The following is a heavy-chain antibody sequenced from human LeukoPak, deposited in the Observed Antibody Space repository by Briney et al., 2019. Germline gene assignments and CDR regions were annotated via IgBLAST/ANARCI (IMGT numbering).Heavy chain of an antibody. CDR3: ATDRDTLMANDY. Sequence: SETLSLTRAVSGSSITTGYYWGWIRQPPGKGLDWIWSFHHSGNFYYNPSLKSRVTISLDTSKNHFSLKLISVTAADAAVYYCATDRDTLMANDYWGQGTLVTVSS. D-gene: IGHD5-18*01. CDR2: FHHSGNF. CDR1: GSSITTGYY. J-gene: IGHJ4*02. V-gene: IGHV4-38-2*02.